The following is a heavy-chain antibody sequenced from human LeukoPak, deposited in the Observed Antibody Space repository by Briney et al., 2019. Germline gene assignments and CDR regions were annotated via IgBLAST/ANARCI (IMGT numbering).Heavy chain of an antibody. CDR1: GFTFTTYS. V-gene: IGHV3-21*01. D-gene: IGHD4-17*01. CDR3: ARGHTAVTRHFDY. Sequence: GGSLRLSCEASGFTFTTYSMTWVRQAPGKGLEWVSIISSGSSAIFSADALKGRFTISRDDAKNLLYLDMNSLRAEDTAVYYCARGHTAVTRHFDYWGQGTLVTVSS. CDR2: ISSGSSAI. J-gene: IGHJ4*02.